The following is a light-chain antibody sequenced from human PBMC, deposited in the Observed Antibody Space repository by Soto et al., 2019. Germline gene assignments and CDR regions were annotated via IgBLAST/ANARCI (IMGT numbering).Light chain of an antibody. CDR1: QSVSSMY. V-gene: IGKV3-20*01. CDR2: GAS. Sequence: EIVLTQSPGTLSLSPGERATLSCRASQSVSSMYLAWYQQKPGQAPRLLIYGASSRATGIPDRLSGSGSGTDFPLTISRLDPEDFAGYYCQQYGSSSWTFGQGTKVEIK. J-gene: IGKJ1*01. CDR3: QQYGSSSWT.